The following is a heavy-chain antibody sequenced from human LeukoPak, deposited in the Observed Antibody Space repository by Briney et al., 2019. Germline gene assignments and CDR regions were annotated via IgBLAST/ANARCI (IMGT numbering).Heavy chain of an antibody. Sequence: SETLSLTCTVSGGSISSYYWSWIRQPPGEGLEWIGYIYYGGSTNYNPSLKSRVTISVDTSKNQFSLKLSSVTAADTAVYYCARRIVVVPAAPPAGDWFDPWGQGTLVTVSS. J-gene: IGHJ5*02. D-gene: IGHD2-2*01. V-gene: IGHV4-59*08. CDR2: IYYGGST. CDR3: ARRIVVVPAAPPAGDWFDP. CDR1: GGSISSYY.